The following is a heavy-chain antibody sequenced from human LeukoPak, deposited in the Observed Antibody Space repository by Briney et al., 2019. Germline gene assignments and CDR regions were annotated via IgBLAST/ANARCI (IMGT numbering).Heavy chain of an antibody. Sequence: SETLSLTCAVYGGSFSGYYWSWIRQPPGKGLEWIGEINHSGSTNYNPSLKSRVTISVDTSKNQFSLKLSSVTAADTAVYYCARADRITMVWGVISPFDYWGQGTLVTVSS. J-gene: IGHJ4*02. CDR3: ARADRITMVWGVISPFDY. V-gene: IGHV4-34*01. D-gene: IGHD3-10*01. CDR2: INHSGST. CDR1: GGSFSGYY.